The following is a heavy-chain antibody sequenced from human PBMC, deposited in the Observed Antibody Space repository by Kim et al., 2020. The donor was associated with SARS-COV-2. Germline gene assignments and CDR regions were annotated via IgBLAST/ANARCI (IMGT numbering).Heavy chain of an antibody. V-gene: IGHV3-11*06. J-gene: IGHJ6*02. CDR2: ISSSSSYT. Sequence: GGSLRLSCAASGFTFSDYYMSWIRQAPGKGLEWVSYISSSSSYTNYADSVKGRFTISRDNAKNSLYLQMNSLRAEDTAVYYCARDRASSSGYYYNYYYYGMDVWGQGTTVTVSS. D-gene: IGHD3-22*01. CDR3: ARDRASSSGYYYNYYYYGMDV. CDR1: GFTFSDYY.